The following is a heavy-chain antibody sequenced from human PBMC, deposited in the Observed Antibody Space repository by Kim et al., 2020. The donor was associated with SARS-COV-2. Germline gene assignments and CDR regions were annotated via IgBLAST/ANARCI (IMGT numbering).Heavy chain of an antibody. CDR3: AKDLKAAYYDFWSGYSAFDI. V-gene: IGHV3-23*01. CDR1: GFTFSSYA. D-gene: IGHD3-3*01. Sequence: GGSLRLSCAASGFTFSSYAMSWVRQAPGKGLEWVSAISGSGGSTYYADSVKGRFTISRDNSKNTLYLQMNSLRAEDTAVYYCAKDLKAAYYDFWSGYSAFDIWGQGTMVTVSS. CDR2: ISGSGGST. J-gene: IGHJ3*02.